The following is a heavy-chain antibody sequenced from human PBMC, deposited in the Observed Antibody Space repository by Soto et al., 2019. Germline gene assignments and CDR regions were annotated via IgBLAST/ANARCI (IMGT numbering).Heavy chain of an antibody. CDR1: GFTFSNAW. CDR2: IKSKTDGGTT. J-gene: IGHJ3*02. D-gene: IGHD4-17*01. V-gene: IGHV3-15*01. Sequence: GGSLRLSCAASGFTFSNAWMSWVRQAPGKGLEWVGRIKSKTDGGTTDYAAPVKGRFTISRDDSKNTLYLQMNSLKTEDTAVYDCTTDQGDYAAFDIWGQGTMVTFSS. CDR3: TTDQGDYAAFDI.